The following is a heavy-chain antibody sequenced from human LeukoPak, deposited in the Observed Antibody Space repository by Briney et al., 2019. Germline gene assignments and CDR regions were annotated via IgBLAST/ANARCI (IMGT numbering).Heavy chain of an antibody. Sequence: GGSLRLSCAASGFTFSSYGMHWVRQAPGKGLEWVAVISYDGSNKYYADSVKGRFTISRDNSKNTLYLQMNSLRAEDTAVYYCAKSATLWFGESGYYMDVWGKGTTVTVSS. D-gene: IGHD3-10*01. CDR3: AKSATLWFGESGYYMDV. CDR2: ISYDGSNK. V-gene: IGHV3-30*18. CDR1: GFTFSSYG. J-gene: IGHJ6*03.